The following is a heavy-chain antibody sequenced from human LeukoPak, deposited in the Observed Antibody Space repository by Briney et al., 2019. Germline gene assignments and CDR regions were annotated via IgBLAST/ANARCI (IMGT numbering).Heavy chain of an antibody. CDR1: GLTFSTSG. CDR3: ATETNGRHYDY. D-gene: IGHD1-14*01. J-gene: IGHJ4*02. CDR2: IGPTGSDR. V-gene: IGHV3-21*06. Sequence: KPGGXLRLSCTASGLTFSTSGFNWVRQAPGKGLEWVASIGPTGSDRYHADSIKGRFTISRDNANNFLYLQMNSLRAEDTAVYYCATETNGRHYDYWGQGTLLTVSS.